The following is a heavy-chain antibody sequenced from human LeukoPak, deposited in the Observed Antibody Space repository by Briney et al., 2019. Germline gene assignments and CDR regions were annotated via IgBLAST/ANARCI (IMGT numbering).Heavy chain of an antibody. Sequence: PGRSLRLSCAASGITFSSYAMHWVRQAPGKGLEWVAVISYDGSNKYYADSVKGRFTISRDNSKNTLYLQMNSLRAEDTAVYYCARDVAAAGTVDYWGQGTLVTVSS. CDR3: ARDVAAAGTVDY. J-gene: IGHJ4*02. V-gene: IGHV3-30-3*01. CDR2: ISYDGSNK. D-gene: IGHD6-13*01. CDR1: GITFSSYA.